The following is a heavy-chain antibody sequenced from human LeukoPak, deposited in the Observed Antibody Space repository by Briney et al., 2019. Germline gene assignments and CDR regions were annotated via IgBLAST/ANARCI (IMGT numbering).Heavy chain of an antibody. CDR2: ISGSGENT. J-gene: IGHJ4*02. CDR1: GFTFSNYA. Sequence: SGGSLRLSCAASGFTFSNYAMSWVRQAPGKGLEWVSAISGSGENTYYADSVKGRFTVSRDNSKNTLYLQMNSLRAEDTAVYYCARDRTYYDFWSGVPGGDYWGQGTLVTVSS. CDR3: ARDRTYYDFWSGVPGGDY. V-gene: IGHV3-23*01. D-gene: IGHD3-3*01.